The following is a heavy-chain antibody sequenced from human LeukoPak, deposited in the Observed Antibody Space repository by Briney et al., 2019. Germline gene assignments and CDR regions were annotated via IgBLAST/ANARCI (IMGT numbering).Heavy chain of an antibody. D-gene: IGHD5-12*01. CDR1: GFTFGSYA. J-gene: IGHJ4*02. CDR3: AKHTVATIDY. V-gene: IGHV3-23*01. Sequence: GGSLRLSCAASGFTFGSYAMSWVRQAPGKGLGWVSGISGSGDNTYYADSVKGRFTISRDNSKNTLYLQMNSLRAEDTAVYYCAKHTVATIDYWGQGTLVTVSS. CDR2: ISGSGDNT.